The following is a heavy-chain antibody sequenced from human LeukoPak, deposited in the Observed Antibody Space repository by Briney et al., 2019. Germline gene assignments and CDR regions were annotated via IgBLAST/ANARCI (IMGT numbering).Heavy chain of an antibody. CDR3: ARDAYGSGKGYFDY. D-gene: IGHD3-10*01. CDR2: MNPNSGNT. J-gene: IGHJ4*02. Sequence: ASVKVSCKASGYTFISYDINWVRQATGQGLEWMGWMNPNSGNTGYAQKFQGRATITRNTSISTAYMELSSLRSEDTAVYYCARDAYGSGKGYFDYWGQGTLVTVSS. CDR1: GYTFISYD. V-gene: IGHV1-8*03.